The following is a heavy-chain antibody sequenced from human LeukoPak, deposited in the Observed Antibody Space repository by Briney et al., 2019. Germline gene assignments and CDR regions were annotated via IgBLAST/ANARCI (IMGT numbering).Heavy chain of an antibody. V-gene: IGHV4-34*01. J-gene: IGHJ5*02. Sequence: SETLSLTCAVYGGSFSGYYWSWIRQPPGKGLEWIGEINHSGSTNYNPSLKSRVTISVDTSKNQFSLKLSSVTAAHTAVYYCARHPSGRMWLQQGGWFDPWGQGTLVTVSS. CDR3: ARHPSGRMWLQQGGWFDP. CDR1: GGSFSGYY. CDR2: INHSGST. D-gene: IGHD5-24*01.